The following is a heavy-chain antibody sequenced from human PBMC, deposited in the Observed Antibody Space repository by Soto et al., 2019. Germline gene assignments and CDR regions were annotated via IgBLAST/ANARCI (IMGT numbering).Heavy chain of an antibody. Sequence: GGSLRLSCAASGFTFSSYAMSWVRQAPGKGLEWVSAISGSGGSTYYADSVKGRFTISRDNSKNTLYLQMNSLRAEDTAVYYCAKVLWFGELLSGTPNWFDPWGQGTLVTVSS. D-gene: IGHD3-10*01. CDR3: AKVLWFGELLSGTPNWFDP. J-gene: IGHJ5*02. V-gene: IGHV3-23*01. CDR2: ISGSGGST. CDR1: GFTFSSYA.